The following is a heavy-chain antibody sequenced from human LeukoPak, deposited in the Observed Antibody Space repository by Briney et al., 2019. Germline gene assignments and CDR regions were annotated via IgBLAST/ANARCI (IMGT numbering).Heavy chain of an antibody. D-gene: IGHD2-8*01. Sequence: PSQTLSLTCTVSGGSISSGDYYWSWIRQPPGKGLEWIGYIYYSGSTYYNPSLKSRVTISVDTSKNQFSLKLSSVTAADTAVYYCARDRMVYAPGGCYYGMDVWGQGTTVTVSS. CDR1: GGSISSGDYY. CDR2: IYYSGST. J-gene: IGHJ6*02. CDR3: ARDRMVYAPGGCYYGMDV. V-gene: IGHV4-30-4*01.